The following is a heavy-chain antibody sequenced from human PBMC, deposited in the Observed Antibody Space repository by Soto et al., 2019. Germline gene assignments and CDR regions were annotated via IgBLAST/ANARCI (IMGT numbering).Heavy chain of an antibody. CDR1: GGSFSGYF. D-gene: IGHD6-19*01. V-gene: IGHV4-34*01. CDR2: VNHNGRN. J-gene: IGHJ3*01. CDR3: ARGGSSDWQAAFDF. Sequence: PSETLPLTCAVYGGSFSGYFWNWIRQTPGKGLEWIGKVNHNGRNNYNPSLKSRVTISLDMSKNQISLKLTSVTAADTAVYYCARGGSSDWQAAFDFWGQGTMVTVSS.